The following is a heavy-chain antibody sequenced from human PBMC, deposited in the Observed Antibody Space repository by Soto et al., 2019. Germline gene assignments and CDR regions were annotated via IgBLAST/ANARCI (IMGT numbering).Heavy chain of an antibody. V-gene: IGHV3-73*01. CDR2: IRSKANSYAR. CDR3: TRHGGSGSYLAYYYGMDV. Sequence: GGSLRLSCAASGFTFSGSAMHWVRQASGKGLEWVGRIRSKANSYARAYAASVKGRFTISRDDSKNTAYLQMNSLKTEDTAVYYCTRHGGSGSYLAYYYGMDVWGQGTTVTVSS. D-gene: IGHD3-10*01. CDR1: GFTFSGSA. J-gene: IGHJ6*02.